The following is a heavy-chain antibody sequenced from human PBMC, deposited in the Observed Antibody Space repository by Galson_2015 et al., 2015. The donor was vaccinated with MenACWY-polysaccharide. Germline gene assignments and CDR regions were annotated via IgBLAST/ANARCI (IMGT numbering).Heavy chain of an antibody. CDR1: GFSFNTYW. Sequence: SLRLSCAASGFSFNTYWMHWVRHAPGKGLVWVSRINADGSATGYADSVRGRFTISRDNAKNTLYLEMNSLRAEDTAVYYCTKAGAKYCSGSSCYFNWFDHWGQGTLVTVS. V-gene: IGHV3-74*01. D-gene: IGHD2-15*01. J-gene: IGHJ5*02. CDR2: INADGSAT. CDR3: TKAGAKYCSGSSCYFNWFDH.